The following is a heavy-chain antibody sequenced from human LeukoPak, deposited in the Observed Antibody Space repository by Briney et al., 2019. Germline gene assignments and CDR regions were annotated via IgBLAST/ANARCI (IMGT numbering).Heavy chain of an antibody. CDR1: GYTFTGYY. V-gene: IGHV1-2*02. Sequence: ASVKVSCKASGYTFTGYYMHWVRQAPGQGLEWMGWINPNSGGTNYAQKFQGRVTMTRDTSISTAYMELSRLRSDDTAVYYCARVIFGVVQYYFDYWAREPWSPSPQ. CDR2: INPNSGGT. J-gene: IGHJ4*02. D-gene: IGHD3-3*01. CDR3: ARVIFGVVQYYFDY.